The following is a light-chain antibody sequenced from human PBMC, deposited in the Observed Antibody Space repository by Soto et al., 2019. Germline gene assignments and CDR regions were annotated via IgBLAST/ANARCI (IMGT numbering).Light chain of an antibody. CDR3: SSYAGSGPHVI. V-gene: IGLV2-23*01. CDR1: SSDVGTYNL. J-gene: IGLJ2*01. Sequence: QSVLTQPASVSGSPGQSITISCTGTSSDVGTYNLVSWYQQYPGKAPKFMIYEASKRPSGVSNRFSGSRSGNTASLTISGLQAEDEADYYCSSYAGSGPHVIFGGGTKVTVL. CDR2: EAS.